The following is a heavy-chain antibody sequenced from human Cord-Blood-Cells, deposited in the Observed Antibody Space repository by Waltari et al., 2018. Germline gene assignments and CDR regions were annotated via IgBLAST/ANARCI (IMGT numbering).Heavy chain of an antibody. CDR3: ARVGSIAATTNWFDP. Sequence: QVPLVQSGAEVKKPGSSVKVPCKASGGTFSSYAISWVRPAPGQGLEWMGGIIPIFGTANYAQKFQGRVTITADESTSTAYMELSSLRSEDTAVYYCARVGSIAATTNWFDPWGQGTLVTDSS. CDR1: GGTFSSYA. CDR2: IIPIFGTA. J-gene: IGHJ5*02. V-gene: IGHV1-69*01. D-gene: IGHD6-13*01.